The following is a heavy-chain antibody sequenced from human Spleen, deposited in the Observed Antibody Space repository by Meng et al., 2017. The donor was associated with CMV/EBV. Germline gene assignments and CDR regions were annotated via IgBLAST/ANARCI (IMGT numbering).Heavy chain of an antibody. CDR3: ARGGYCSSSSCLPPDH. J-gene: IGHJ4*02. CDR2: ISTYNGNT. Sequence: YTFPTYAISWVRQAPGQGLEWMGWISTYNGNTVCAHKFQGRVTMTTDTSTSTAYMELRDLGSVDTAVYYCARGGYCSSSSCLPPDHWGQGTLVTVSS. V-gene: IGHV1-18*01. D-gene: IGHD2-2*01. CDR1: YTFPTYA.